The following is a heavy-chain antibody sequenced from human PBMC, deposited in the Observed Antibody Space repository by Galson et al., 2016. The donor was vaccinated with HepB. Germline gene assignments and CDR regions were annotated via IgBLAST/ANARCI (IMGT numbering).Heavy chain of an antibody. Sequence: SLRLSCAASGFSFSHYGMHWVRQAPGKGLEWVSAISGEGSTTYYADSVKGRFTISRDNSSNTLYLQMNSLRAEDTAVYYCARDNAWFGERKFYYYYGLDVWGQGTTVTVSS. D-gene: IGHD3-10*01. CDR2: ISGEGSTT. V-gene: IGHV3-33*08. J-gene: IGHJ6*02. CDR1: GFSFSHYG. CDR3: ARDNAWFGERKFYYYYGLDV.